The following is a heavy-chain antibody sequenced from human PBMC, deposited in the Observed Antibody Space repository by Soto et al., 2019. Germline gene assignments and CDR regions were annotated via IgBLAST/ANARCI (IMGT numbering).Heavy chain of an antibody. CDR1: GYTFSNYY. Sequence: ASVEVSCKASGYTFSNYYMHWVRHAPGQGPEWMGIINPSGGSTNYAQKFQGRVTMTRDTSTSTVYMELSSLRSEDTDVYYCARGITIFGVVIMELDYWGQGTLVTVSS. CDR2: INPSGGST. D-gene: IGHD3-3*01. CDR3: ARGITIFGVVIMELDY. J-gene: IGHJ4*02. V-gene: IGHV1-46*01.